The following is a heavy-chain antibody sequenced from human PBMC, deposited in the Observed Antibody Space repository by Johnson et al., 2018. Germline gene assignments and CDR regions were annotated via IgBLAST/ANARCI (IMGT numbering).Heavy chain of an antibody. CDR3: AQGSGSYHYYYYYGMDV. Sequence: QVQLVQSGAEVKKPGSSVKVSCKASGGTFSSYAISWVRQAPGQGLEWMGGIIPIFGTANYAQKFQGRVTITADESTSTAYMELSSLRSEDTAVYYWAQGSGSYHYYYYYGMDVWGQGTTVTVSS. D-gene: IGHD3-10*01. CDR2: IIPIFGTA. J-gene: IGHJ6*02. CDR1: GGTFSSYA. V-gene: IGHV1-69*12.